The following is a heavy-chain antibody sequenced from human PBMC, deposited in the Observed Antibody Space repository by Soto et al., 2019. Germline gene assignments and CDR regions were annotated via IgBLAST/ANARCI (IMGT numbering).Heavy chain of an antibody. J-gene: IGHJ4*02. CDR1: GGSINNSSFY. V-gene: IGHV4-39*01. CDR2: IYYSGSA. Sequence: QLQLQESGPGLVKPSETLSLTCTVSGGSINNSSFYWGWVRQPPGKRLEWIGSIYYSGSAYYNPSLKRRLTISVDTSKSQFSLNLGSVTAPDTAVYFCARRPLVRGIIPYYFDSWGQGTLVTVSS. CDR3: ARRPLVRGIIPYYFDS. D-gene: IGHD3-10*01.